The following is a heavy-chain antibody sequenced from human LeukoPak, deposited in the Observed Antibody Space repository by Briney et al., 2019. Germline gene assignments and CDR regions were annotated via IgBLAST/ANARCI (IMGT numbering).Heavy chain of an antibody. Sequence: PGGSLRLSCAASGFTFSSYAMSWVRQAPGKGLEWVSGISGSGGSTYYADSVKGRFTISRDNSKNTLYLQMNSLRAEDTAVYYCAKVLYYDFWSGSVGFDPWGQGTLVTVSS. J-gene: IGHJ5*02. D-gene: IGHD3-3*01. V-gene: IGHV3-23*01. CDR3: AKVLYYDFWSGSVGFDP. CDR1: GFTFSSYA. CDR2: ISGSGGST.